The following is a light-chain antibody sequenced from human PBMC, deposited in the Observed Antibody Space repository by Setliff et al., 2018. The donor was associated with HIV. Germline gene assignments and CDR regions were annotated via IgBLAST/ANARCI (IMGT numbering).Light chain of an antibody. J-gene: IGLJ1*01. Sequence: QSALTQPASVSGSPGQSITISCTGTSSDIGVSKYVSWYQQHPGRAPKLMIFEVINRPSGVSDRFSGSKSGNTASLTISGLQAEDEADYYCCSYAGSYTHVFGTGTKVT. CDR2: EVI. CDR3: CSYAGSYTHV. CDR1: SSDIGVSKY. V-gene: IGLV2-14*01.